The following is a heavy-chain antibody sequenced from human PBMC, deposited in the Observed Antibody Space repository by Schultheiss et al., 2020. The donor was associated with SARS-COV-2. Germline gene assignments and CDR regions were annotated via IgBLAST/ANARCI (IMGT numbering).Heavy chain of an antibody. V-gene: IGHV3-13*05. Sequence: GGSLRLSCAASGFTFSSYAMSWVRQAPGKGLEWVSAISGTAGDPYYPGSVKGRFTISRENAKNSLYLQMNSLRAGDTAVYYCARGGGRLGELSLYPFDYWGQGTLVTVSS. CDR1: GFTFSSYA. CDR2: ISGTAGDP. J-gene: IGHJ4*02. D-gene: IGHD3-16*02. CDR3: ARGGGRLGELSLYPFDY.